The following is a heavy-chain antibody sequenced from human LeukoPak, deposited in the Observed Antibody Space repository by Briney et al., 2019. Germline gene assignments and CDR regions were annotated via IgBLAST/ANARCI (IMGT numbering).Heavy chain of an antibody. V-gene: IGHV4-59*11. Sequence: SETLSLTCTVSGGSINSHYWSWIRQPPGKGLQWIGFISYSGSTSHNPSLMSRVTISVDTSKNQFSLKLNSVTAADTALYFCARSYYDFWSGFYSDFWGQGALVTVSS. CDR3: ARSYYDFWSGFYSDF. J-gene: IGHJ4*02. CDR1: GGSINSHY. CDR2: ISYSGST. D-gene: IGHD3-3*01.